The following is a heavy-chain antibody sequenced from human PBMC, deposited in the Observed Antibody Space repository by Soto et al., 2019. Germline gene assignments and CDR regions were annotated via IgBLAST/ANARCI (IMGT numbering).Heavy chain of an antibody. CDR1: GYTFTSYA. D-gene: IGHD3-10*01. Sequence: ASVKVSCTASGYTFTSYAIHWVRQAPGQRLEWMGWINAGNGNTKYSQKFQGRVTITRDTSASTAYMELSSLRSEDTAVYYCARSDRITMVRGVDNWFDPWGQGTLVTVSS. J-gene: IGHJ5*02. CDR2: INAGNGNT. V-gene: IGHV1-3*01. CDR3: ARSDRITMVRGVDNWFDP.